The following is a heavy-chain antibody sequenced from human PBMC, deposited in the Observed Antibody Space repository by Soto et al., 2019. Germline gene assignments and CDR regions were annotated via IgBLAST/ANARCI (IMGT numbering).Heavy chain of an antibody. J-gene: IGHJ4*02. CDR2: ISGSGGST. V-gene: IGHV3-23*01. CDR1: GFTFSSYA. CDR3: ASRTSGWYFDY. Sequence: GGSLRLSCTASGFTFSSYAMNWVRQAPGKGLEWVSVISGSGGSTYYADSVKGRFTISRDNSKNKLYLQMNGLRAEDTAVYYCASRTSGWYFDYWGQGTLVTVSS. D-gene: IGHD6-19*01.